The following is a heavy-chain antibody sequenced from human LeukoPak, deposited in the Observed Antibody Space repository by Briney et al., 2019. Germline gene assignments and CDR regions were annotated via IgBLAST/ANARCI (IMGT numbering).Heavy chain of an antibody. V-gene: IGHV5-51*01. J-gene: IGHJ4*02. CDR1: SHNFANYW. D-gene: IGHD6-6*01. CDR3: ARRTRAYTAFSSSSPSFDY. Sequence: GESLKISCKASSHNFANYWIGWVRQMPGKGLEWMGLIYPAGSETIYSPSFQGQVTISVDWSTSTVYLQWNTLKASDTAMYYCARRTRAYTAFSSSSPSFDYWGQGTLVTVSS. CDR2: IYPAGSET.